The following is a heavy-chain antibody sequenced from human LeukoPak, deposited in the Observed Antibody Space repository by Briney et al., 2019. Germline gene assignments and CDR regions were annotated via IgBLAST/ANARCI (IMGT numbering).Heavy chain of an antibody. CDR1: RYSITSGFH. J-gene: IGHJ5*02. CDR2: FYYNGDI. Sequence: SETLSLTCSVSRYSITSGFHWGWIRQPPGKGLEWIGNFYYNGDIHYDPSLRSRLTISVDTSKNQLSLELRSVTAADTAVYYCAREMVYAILAGWFDPWGQGTLVTVSS. D-gene: IGHD2-8*01. CDR3: AREMVYAILAGWFDP. V-gene: IGHV4-38-2*02.